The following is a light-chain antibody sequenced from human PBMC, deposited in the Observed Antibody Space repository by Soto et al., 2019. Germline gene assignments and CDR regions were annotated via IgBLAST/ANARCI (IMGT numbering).Light chain of an antibody. CDR1: QSVGSDY. CDR2: GGS. V-gene: IGKV3-20*01. J-gene: IGKJ3*01. Sequence: IVLTQSPGPLSLSPGERATLSCRASQSVGSDYLAWYQQKPGQPPRLLIYGGSIRATGIPDRFTGSGSGTDFTLTISRLEPEYFALYYCQQYTTSPFTCRPGTKVDFK. CDR3: QQYTTSPFT.